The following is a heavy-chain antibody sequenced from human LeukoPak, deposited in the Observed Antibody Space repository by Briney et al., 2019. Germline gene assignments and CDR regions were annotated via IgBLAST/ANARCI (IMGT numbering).Heavy chain of an antibody. CDR1: GFAFSSYW. CDR2: VDLDGGGK. V-gene: IGHV3-7*05. D-gene: IGHD6-6*01. J-gene: IGHJ4*02. CDR3: ARAAYASSSDS. Sequence: GGSLRLSCEASGFAFSSYWMAWVRQAPGRGLAWVACVDLDGGGKYSVDSVKGRFTISRDNAKNSLYLQMDSLRAEDTAVYYCARAAYASSSDSWGQGTLVTVSS.